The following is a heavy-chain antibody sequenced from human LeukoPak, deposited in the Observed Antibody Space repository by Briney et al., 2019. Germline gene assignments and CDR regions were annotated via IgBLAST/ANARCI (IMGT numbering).Heavy chain of an antibody. CDR3: ARHGELLWFGSPDMGGFDP. CDR1: GGSFSGYY. V-gene: IGHV4-59*08. J-gene: IGHJ5*02. D-gene: IGHD3-10*01. Sequence: PSETLSLTCAVYGGSFSGYYWSWIRQPPGKGLEWIGYIYYSGSTNYNPSLKSRVTISVDTSKNQFSLKLSSATAADTAVYYCARHGELLWFGSPDMGGFDPWGQGTLVTVSS. CDR2: IYYSGST.